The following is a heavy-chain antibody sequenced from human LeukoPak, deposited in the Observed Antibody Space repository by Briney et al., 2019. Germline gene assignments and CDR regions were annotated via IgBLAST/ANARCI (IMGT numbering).Heavy chain of an antibody. CDR1: GFTVSRNY. V-gene: IGHV3-53*01. D-gene: IGHD4-23*01. J-gene: IGHJ3*02. Sequence: GGSLRLSCVASGFTVSRNYMSWVRQAPGKGLEWVSVIYGGGSTYYADSVKGRLTISRDNSKNTLYLQMSSLRVEDTAVYYCAPGGNEAFDIWGQGTMVTVSS. CDR2: IYGGGST. CDR3: APGGNEAFDI.